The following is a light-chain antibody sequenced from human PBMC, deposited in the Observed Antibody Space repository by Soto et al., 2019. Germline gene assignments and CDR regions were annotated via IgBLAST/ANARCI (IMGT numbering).Light chain of an antibody. CDR1: QSTNS. CDR2: GAS. J-gene: IGKJ1*01. CDR3: QQYGSSPSWK. Sequence: ETVLTHFPGPLSLSPGERATLSCRSSQSTNSIAWYQQKPGQAPRLLMYGASTRATGIPDRFSGSGSGTDFTLTVSRLEPDDFAVYYCQQYGSSPSWKFGQGTKV. V-gene: IGKV3-20*01.